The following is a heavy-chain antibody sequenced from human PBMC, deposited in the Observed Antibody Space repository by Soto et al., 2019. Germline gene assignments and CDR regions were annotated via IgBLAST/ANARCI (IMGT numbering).Heavy chain of an antibody. CDR2: ISSSGGTT. D-gene: IGHD6-19*01. CDR3: AKGRGSSVGSFDH. CDR1: GITFSSFA. V-gene: IGHV3-23*01. Sequence: EVQVLESGGDLVQRGGSLRLSCAAAGITFSSFAMGWVRQAPGKGLEWVSGISSSGGTTYYADSVKGRFIISRDNSKSTLHLQMDSLRAEDTAIYYCAKGRGSSVGSFDHWGQGTLVTVSS. J-gene: IGHJ4*02.